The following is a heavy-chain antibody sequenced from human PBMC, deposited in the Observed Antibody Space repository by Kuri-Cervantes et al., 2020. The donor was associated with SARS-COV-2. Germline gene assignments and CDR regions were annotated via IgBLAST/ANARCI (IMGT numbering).Heavy chain of an antibody. D-gene: IGHD4-11*01. Sequence: GGSLRLSCAASGFIFSGSALHWVRQASGRGLEWVGRSRSKANSYATAYAASVKGRFTISRDDSKNTAYLQMDSLKTEDTAVYYCARPPQDSEGYFDYWGQGTLVTVSS. J-gene: IGHJ4*02. V-gene: IGHV3-73*01. CDR2: SRSKANSYAT. CDR3: ARPPQDSEGYFDY. CDR1: GFIFSGSA.